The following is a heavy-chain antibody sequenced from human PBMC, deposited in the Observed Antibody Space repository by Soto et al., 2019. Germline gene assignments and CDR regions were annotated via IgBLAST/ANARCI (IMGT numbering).Heavy chain of an antibody. CDR2: SSSDGSKK. Sequence: QVRLVESGGGVVQPGRSLRLSCAASGFTFSSYGIHWVRQAPGKGLVWVAVSSSDGSKKFYADSVKGRFTISRDDSKNTLFVQMSSLMPEDTAVYYCAKVGDVYNSFFDYWGQGTLVTVSS. V-gene: IGHV3-30*18. D-gene: IGHD1-20*01. J-gene: IGHJ4*02. CDR1: GFTFSSYG. CDR3: AKVGDVYNSFFDY.